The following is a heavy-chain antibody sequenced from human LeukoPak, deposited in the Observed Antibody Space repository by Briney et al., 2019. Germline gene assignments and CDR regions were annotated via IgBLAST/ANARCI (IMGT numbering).Heavy chain of an antibody. CDR3: ASPLGSYNY. CDR2: ISAYNGNT. V-gene: IGHV1-18*01. J-gene: IGHJ4*02. D-gene: IGHD2-15*01. Sequence: EWMGWISAYNGNTNYAQKLQGRVTMTTDTSTSTAYMELRSLRSDDTAVYYCASPLGSYNYWGQGTLVTVSS.